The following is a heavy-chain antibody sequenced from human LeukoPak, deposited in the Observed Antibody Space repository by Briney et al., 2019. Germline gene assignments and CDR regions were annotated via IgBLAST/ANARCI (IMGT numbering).Heavy chain of an antibody. D-gene: IGHD3-10*01. V-gene: IGHV3-53*01. CDR2: IYSGGST. Sequence: TGGSLRLSCAASEFSVGSNYMTWVRQAPGKGLEWVSLIYSGGSTYYADSVKGRFTISRDNAKKSLYLEMNSLRAEDTAVYYCARDQYGLGYGSLFDYWGQGTLVTVSS. CDR1: EFSVGSNY. CDR3: ARDQYGLGYGSLFDY. J-gene: IGHJ4*02.